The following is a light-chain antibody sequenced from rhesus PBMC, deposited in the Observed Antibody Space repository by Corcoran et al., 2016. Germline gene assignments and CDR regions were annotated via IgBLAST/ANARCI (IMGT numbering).Light chain of an antibody. CDR1: SSDIGGYTR. V-gene: IGLV2-13*01. J-gene: IGLJ1*01. CDR3: SSYASSNTFI. Sequence: QAAQTQSPYVSGSPGQSVTISCTGTSSDIGGYTRVSWYQQHPGKAPKLMIYEVGKRPSGVSDRFSGSKSVNTASLTISGLQAEDDADYYCSSYASSNTFIFGAGTRLTVL. CDR2: EVG.